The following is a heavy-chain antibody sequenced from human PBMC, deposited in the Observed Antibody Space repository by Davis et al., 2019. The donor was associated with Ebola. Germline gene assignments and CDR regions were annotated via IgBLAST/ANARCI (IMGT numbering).Heavy chain of an antibody. V-gene: IGHV5-10-1*04. Sequence: GESLKISCKGSGYSFTSYWISWVRQMPGKGLEWMGRIDPSDSYTNYSPSFQGQVTISADKSISTAYLQWSSLKASDTAMYYCARQDPDAFDIWGQGTMVTVSS. CDR3: ARQDPDAFDI. D-gene: IGHD2-15*01. CDR1: GYSFTSYW. CDR2: IDPSDSYT. J-gene: IGHJ3*02.